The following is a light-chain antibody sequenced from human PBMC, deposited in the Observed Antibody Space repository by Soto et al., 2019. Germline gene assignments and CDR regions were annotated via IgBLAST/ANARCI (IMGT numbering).Light chain of an antibody. J-gene: IGKJ1*01. CDR1: QSVSSNY. CDR3: QQYSSSRT. Sequence: IVLTQSPGAVSLSPGERASLSWRASQSVSSNYLAWYQQKPGQAPRLLMYDASSRATGIPDRFSGSGSGTDFTLTISRLEPEDFAVYYCQQYSSSRTFGQGTKVAIK. CDR2: DAS. V-gene: IGKV3-20*01.